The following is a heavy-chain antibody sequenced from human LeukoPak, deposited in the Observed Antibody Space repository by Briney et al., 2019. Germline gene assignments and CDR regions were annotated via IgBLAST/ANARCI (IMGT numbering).Heavy chain of an antibody. CDR2: ISSSCSYI. Sequence: GGSLRLSCAASGFTFSSYSMNWVRQAPGKGLEWVSSISSSCSYIYYADSVKGRFTISRDNAKNSLYLQMNSLRAEDTAVYYCARAVGQGYYYDSSGYYNVDYWGQGTLVTVSS. CDR1: GFTFSSYS. V-gene: IGHV3-21*01. CDR3: ARAVGQGYYYDSSGYYNVDY. D-gene: IGHD3-22*01. J-gene: IGHJ4*02.